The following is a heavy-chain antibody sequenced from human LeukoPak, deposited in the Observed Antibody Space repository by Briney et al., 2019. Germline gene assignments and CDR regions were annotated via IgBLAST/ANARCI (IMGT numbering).Heavy chain of an antibody. CDR3: ARDPYNGNYGDYYYYYMDV. CDR1: GFTFSSYE. CDR2: ITSSSTYI. Sequence: GGSLRLSCAASGFTFSSYEMNWVRQAPGKGLEWVSSITSSSTYIYYADSVKGRFTISRDNAKSSLYLQMNSLRAEDTAIYYCARDPYNGNYGDYYYYYMDVWGKGTTVTISS. D-gene: IGHD1-26*01. V-gene: IGHV3-21*01. J-gene: IGHJ6*03.